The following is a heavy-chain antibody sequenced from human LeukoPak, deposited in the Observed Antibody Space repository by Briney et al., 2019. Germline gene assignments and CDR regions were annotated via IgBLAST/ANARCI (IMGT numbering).Heavy chain of an antibody. CDR1: GFTFSSYA. Sequence: GGSLRLSCAASGFTFSSYAMSWVRQAPGKGLEWVSAISGSGGSTYYADSVKGRFTISRDNSKNTLYLQMNSLRAEDTAVYYCAKDQGTGGPWFEVVVAANYFQHWGQGTLVTVSS. V-gene: IGHV3-23*01. J-gene: IGHJ1*01. CDR3: AKDQGTGGPWFEVVVAANYFQH. D-gene: IGHD2-15*01. CDR2: ISGSGGST.